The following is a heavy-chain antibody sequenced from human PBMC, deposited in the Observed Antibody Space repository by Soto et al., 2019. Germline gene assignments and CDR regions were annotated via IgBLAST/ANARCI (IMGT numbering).Heavy chain of an antibody. Sequence: AGGSLRLSCAASGFTFDDYAMHWVRQAPGKALEWVSLVTWDGGSSFYAASVRGRFTISRDNGKRYLYLQMNSLRPEDSALYYCAKGEGHLYYYYGVDVWGQGTTVTVSS. CDR1: GFTFDDYA. V-gene: IGHV3-43D*03. J-gene: IGHJ6*02. CDR3: AKGEGHLYYYYGVDV. CDR2: VTWDGGSS.